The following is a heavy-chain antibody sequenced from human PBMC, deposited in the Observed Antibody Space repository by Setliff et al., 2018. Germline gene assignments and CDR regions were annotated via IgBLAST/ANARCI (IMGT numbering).Heavy chain of an antibody. CDR2: INTNFGSA. J-gene: IGHJ4*02. Sequence: GASVKVSCKASGVTFSRYAISWVRQAPGQGLEWMGGINTNFGSASYAQKLQGRVTITTDESTSTAYMELRSLTSDDSAFYYCARAPSVELVTIRTNSWFTYWGQGTQVTVSS. CDR3: ARAPSVELVTIRTNSWFTY. CDR1: GVTFSRYA. D-gene: IGHD5-18*01. V-gene: IGHV1-69*05.